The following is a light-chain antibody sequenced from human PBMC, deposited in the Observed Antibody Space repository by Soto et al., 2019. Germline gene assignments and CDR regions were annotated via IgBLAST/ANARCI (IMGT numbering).Light chain of an antibody. J-gene: IGLJ1*01. Sequence: VLTQPPSVSEAPRQRVTISCSGGSSNIGNNAVNWYQQLPGKAPKLLIYYDDLLPSGVSDRFSGSKSGTSASLAISGLQSEDEADYYCAAWDDSLNGDVFGTGTKVTVL. V-gene: IGLV1-36*01. CDR3: AAWDDSLNGDV. CDR2: YDD. CDR1: SSNIGNNA.